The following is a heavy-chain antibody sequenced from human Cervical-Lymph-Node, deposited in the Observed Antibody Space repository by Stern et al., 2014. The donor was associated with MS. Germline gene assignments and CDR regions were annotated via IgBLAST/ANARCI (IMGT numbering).Heavy chain of an antibody. J-gene: IGHJ4*02. CDR2: ISYDGNHK. Sequence: VQLVESGGAVVPPGRSLRLSCAASGFTFSSNGMHLVCQAPGTVLAWVTVISYDGNHKYYAASVKGRFTISRDNSKNTLHLQMNSVTPDDTAIYYCARDYEDTSMLFDHWGQGTLVTVSS. CDR1: GFTFSSNG. CDR3: ARDYEDTSMLFDH. V-gene: IGHV3-30*03. D-gene: IGHD2-8*01.